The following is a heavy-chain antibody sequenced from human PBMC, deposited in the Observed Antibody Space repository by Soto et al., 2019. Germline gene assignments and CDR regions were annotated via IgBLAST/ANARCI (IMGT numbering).Heavy chain of an antibody. Sequence: GGSLRLSCAASGFTFSNAWMSWVRQAPGKGLEWVGRIKSKTDGGTTDYAAPMKGRFTISRDDSKNTLYLQMNSLKTEDTAVYYCTTYIVVVPAAMDYYYYMDVWGKGTTVTVSS. J-gene: IGHJ6*03. CDR3: TTYIVVVPAAMDYYYYMDV. D-gene: IGHD2-2*01. CDR1: GFTFSNAW. V-gene: IGHV3-15*01. CDR2: IKSKTDGGTT.